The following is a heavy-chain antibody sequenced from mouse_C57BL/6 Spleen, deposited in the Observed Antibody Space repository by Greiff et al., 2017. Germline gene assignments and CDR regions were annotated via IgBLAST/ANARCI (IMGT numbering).Heavy chain of an antibody. Sequence: EVQLQESGPGMVKPSQSLSLTCTVTGYSITSGYDWHWIRHFPGNKLEWMGYISYSGSTNYNPSLKSRISITHDTSKNHFFLKLNSVTTEDTATYYCARGDYSKGYAMDYWGQGTSVTVSS. J-gene: IGHJ4*01. CDR2: ISYSGST. CDR1: GYSITSGYD. CDR3: ARGDYSKGYAMDY. D-gene: IGHD2-5*01. V-gene: IGHV3-1*01.